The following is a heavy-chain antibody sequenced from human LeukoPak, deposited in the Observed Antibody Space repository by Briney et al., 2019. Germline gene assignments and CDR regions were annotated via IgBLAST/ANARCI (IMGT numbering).Heavy chain of an antibody. D-gene: IGHD6-13*01. CDR1: GFTFSSYW. CDR2: INSDGSST. CDR3: ARVYSSSWYRDYYFDY. J-gene: IGHJ4*02. V-gene: IGHV3-74*01. Sequence: GGSLRLTCAASGFTFSSYWMHWVRQAPGKGLVWVSRINSDGSSTSYADSVKGRFTISRDNAKNTLYLQMNSLRAEDTAVYYCARVYSSSWYRDYYFDYWGQGTLVTVSS.